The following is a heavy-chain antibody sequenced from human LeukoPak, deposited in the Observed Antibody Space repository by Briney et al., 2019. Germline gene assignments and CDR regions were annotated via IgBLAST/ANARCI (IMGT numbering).Heavy chain of an antibody. D-gene: IGHD6-13*01. V-gene: IGHV1-18*01. CDR1: GYTFTSYG. CDR2: ISAYNGNT. CDR3: ARDRKAAAGTGWFDP. Sequence: ASVKVSCKASGYTFTSYGISWVRQAPGQGLEWMGWISAYNGNTNYAQKLQGRVTMTTDTSTSTAYMELRSLRSDDTAVYYCARDRKAAAGTGWFDPWGQGTLVTASS. J-gene: IGHJ5*02.